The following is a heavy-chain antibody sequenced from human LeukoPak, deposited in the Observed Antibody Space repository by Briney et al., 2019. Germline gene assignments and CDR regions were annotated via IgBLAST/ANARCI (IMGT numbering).Heavy chain of an antibody. J-gene: IGHJ6*02. CDR2: ISYDGSNK. D-gene: IGHD3-10*01. CDR1: GFTFSSYA. V-gene: IGHV3-30-3*01. Sequence: GGSLRLSCAASGFTFSSYAMHWVRQAPGKELEWVAVISYDGSNKYYADSVKGRFTISRDNSKNTLYLQMNSLRAEDTAVYYCARPYGSGSPYIYYYYYGMDVWGQGTTVTVSS. CDR3: ARPYGSGSPYIYYYYYGMDV.